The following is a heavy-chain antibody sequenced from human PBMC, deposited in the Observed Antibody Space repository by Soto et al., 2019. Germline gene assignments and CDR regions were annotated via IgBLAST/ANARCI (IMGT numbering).Heavy chain of an antibody. J-gene: IGHJ3*02. Sequence: QLQLQESGPGLVKPSETLSLTCTVSGGSISSSRYYWGWIRQPPGKGLEWIGSIYYSGSTYYNPSLKSRVTISVDTSKNQFSLKLSSVTAADTAVYYCARHGRYCSSTSCANDAFDIWGQGTMVTVSS. CDR1: GGSISSSRYY. CDR3: ARHGRYCSSTSCANDAFDI. V-gene: IGHV4-39*01. D-gene: IGHD2-2*01. CDR2: IYYSGST.